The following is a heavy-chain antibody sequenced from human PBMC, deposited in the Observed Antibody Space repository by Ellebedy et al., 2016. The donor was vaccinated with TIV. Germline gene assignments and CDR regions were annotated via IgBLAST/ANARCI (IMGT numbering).Heavy chain of an antibody. CDR3: ARGLARDY. V-gene: IGHV4-34*01. J-gene: IGHJ4*02. CDR2: ITHSGST. Sequence: SETLSLTCAVYGGSFSGYYWSWIRQPPGKGLEWIGEITHSGSTNYNPSLKSRATISVDTSKNQFSLNLSSVTAADTAVYYCARGLARDYWGQGTLVTVSS. CDR1: GGSFSGYY.